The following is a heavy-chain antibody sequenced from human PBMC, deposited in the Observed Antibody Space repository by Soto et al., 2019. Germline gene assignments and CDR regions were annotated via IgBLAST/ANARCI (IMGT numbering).Heavy chain of an antibody. V-gene: IGHV3-23*01. CDR1: GFTFRNYA. D-gene: IGHD3-10*01. Sequence: GGYLRVSCAASGFTFRNYAMTCGRQSSGKGLEWVSTLTAGGGDTYYAESVKGRFTISRDNSKNTLYMQMNSLRAEDTALYFCAKEYSYDSGTYLYHSDCWGQ. J-gene: IGHJ4*02. CDR3: AKEYSYDSGTYLYHSDC. CDR2: LTAGGGDT.